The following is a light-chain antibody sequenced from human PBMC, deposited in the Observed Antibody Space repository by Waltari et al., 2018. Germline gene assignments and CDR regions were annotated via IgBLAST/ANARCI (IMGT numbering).Light chain of an antibody. CDR1: NSDVGGYKY. J-gene: IGLJ1*01. CDR2: DVY. CDR3: CSYAGSFTWV. Sequence: QSALTQPRSVSGSPGQSVTISCTATNSDVGGYKYVSWYQQHPDKAPRLIIYDVYTRPAGVPNRFSASKSANTASLTISGLQSEDEADYYCCSYAGSFTWVFGTGTKVTVL. V-gene: IGLV2-11*01.